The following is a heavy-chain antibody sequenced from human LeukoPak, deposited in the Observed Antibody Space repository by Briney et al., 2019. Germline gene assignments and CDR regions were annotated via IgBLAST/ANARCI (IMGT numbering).Heavy chain of an antibody. J-gene: IGHJ3*02. CDR3: ARIYSSGWGNDALDI. V-gene: IGHV3-48*03. CDR1: GFTFSSYQ. D-gene: IGHD6-19*01. Sequence: PGGSLRLSCAASGFTFSSYQMTWVRQAPGKGLQWVSYITSTGTTIHYADSVKGRFTISRDNANNSLFLQMNSLRAEDTAVYYCARIYSSGWGNDALDIWGQGTMVSVSS. CDR2: ITSTGTTI.